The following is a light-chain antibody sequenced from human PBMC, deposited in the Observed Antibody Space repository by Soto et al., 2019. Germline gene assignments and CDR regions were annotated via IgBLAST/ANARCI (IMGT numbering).Light chain of an antibody. J-gene: IGKJ1*01. Sequence: EIVLTQSPGTLSLSPGEGATLSCRASQSVSTNFFAWYQQKPGQAPRLLIYGASTRATGIPDRFSGSGSGTDFTLTISRLEPDDFAVYYCQQYGRTSCTFSQGTKVDIE. CDR3: QQYGRTSCT. V-gene: IGKV3-20*01. CDR2: GAS. CDR1: QSVSTNF.